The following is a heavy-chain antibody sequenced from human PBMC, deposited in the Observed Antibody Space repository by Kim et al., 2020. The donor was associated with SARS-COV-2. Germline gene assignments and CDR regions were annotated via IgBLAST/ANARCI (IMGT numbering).Heavy chain of an antibody. V-gene: IGHV1-69*06. CDR1: GGTFSSYA. CDR2: IIPIFGTA. J-gene: IGHJ6*02. Sequence: SVKVSCKASGGTFSSYAISWVRQAPGQGLEWMGGIIPIFGTANYAQKFQGRVTITADKSTSTAYMELSSLRSEDTAVYYCTGGDCSSTSCYMPAADYYYYGMDVWGQGTTVIVSS. D-gene: IGHD2-2*02. CDR3: TGGDCSSTSCYMPAADYYYYGMDV.